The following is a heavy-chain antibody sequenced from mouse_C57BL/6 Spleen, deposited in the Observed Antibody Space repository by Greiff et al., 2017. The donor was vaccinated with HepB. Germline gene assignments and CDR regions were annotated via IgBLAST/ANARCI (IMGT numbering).Heavy chain of an antibody. CDR1: GYTFTSYW. CDR2: IYPSDSET. CDR3: ARWGKDYDYDGDYFDY. J-gene: IGHJ2*01. Sequence: VQLQQPGAELVRPGSSVKLSCKASGYTFTSYWMDWVKQRPGQGLEWIGNIYPSDSETHYNQKFKDKATLTVDESSSTAYMQLSSLTSEDSAVYYCARWGKDYDYDGDYFDYWGQGTTLTVSS. V-gene: IGHV1-61*01. D-gene: IGHD2-4*01.